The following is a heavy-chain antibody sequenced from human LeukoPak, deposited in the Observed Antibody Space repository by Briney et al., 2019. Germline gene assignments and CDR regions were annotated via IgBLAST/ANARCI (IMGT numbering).Heavy chain of an antibody. CDR1: GGTFSSYA. J-gene: IGHJ4*02. CDR3: ARASYYYDSSGAPGAQWKSYYFDY. V-gene: IGHV1-69*13. Sequence: SVKVSCKASGGTFSSYAISWVRQAPGQGLEWMGGIIPIFGTANYAQKFQGRVTITADESTSSAYMELSSLRSEDTAVYYCARASYYYDSSGAPGAQWKSYYFDYWGQGTLVTVSS. D-gene: IGHD3-22*01. CDR2: IIPIFGTA.